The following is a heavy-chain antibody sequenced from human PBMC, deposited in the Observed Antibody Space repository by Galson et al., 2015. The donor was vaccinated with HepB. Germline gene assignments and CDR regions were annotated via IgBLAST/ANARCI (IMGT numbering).Heavy chain of an antibody. J-gene: IGHJ5*02. CDR1: RFTFSNYN. CDR3: ARDWGKAVAGTWWFDP. Sequence: SLRLSCAASRFTFSNYNMNWVRRPPGKGLEWVASISSNSDYIYYADSVKGRFTISRDNAKNSLYLQMNGLRAEDTAIYYCARDWGKAVAGTWWFDPWGQGTLVTVSS. D-gene: IGHD6-19*01. CDR2: ISSNSDYI. V-gene: IGHV3-21*01.